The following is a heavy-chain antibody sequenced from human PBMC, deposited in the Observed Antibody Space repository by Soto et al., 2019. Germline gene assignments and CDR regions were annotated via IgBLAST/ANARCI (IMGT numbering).Heavy chain of an antibody. CDR2: ISSSSSTI. V-gene: IGHV3-48*01. J-gene: IGHJ4*02. D-gene: IGHD3-10*01. Sequence: GSLRLSCAASGFTFSSYSMNWVRQAPGKGLEWVSYISSSSSTIYYADSVKGRFTISRDNAKNSLYLQMNSLRAEDTAVYYCARDLARGSGYLDYWGQGTLVTVSS. CDR1: GFTFSSYS. CDR3: ARDLARGSGYLDY.